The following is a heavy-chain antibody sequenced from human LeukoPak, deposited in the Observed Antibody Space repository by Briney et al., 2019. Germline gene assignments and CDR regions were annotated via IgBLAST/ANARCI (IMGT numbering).Heavy chain of an antibody. D-gene: IGHD3-9*01. CDR1: GGSISSSSYY. CDR3: ARDQFHYDILTGYYFSYFDY. V-gene: IGHV4-39*07. CDR2: IYYSGST. J-gene: IGHJ4*02. Sequence: PSETLSLTCTVSGGSISSSSYYWGWIRQPPGKGLEWIGSIYYSGSTYYNPSLKSRVTISVDTSKNQFSLKLSSVTAADTAVYYCARDQFHYDILTGYYFSYFDYWGQGTLVTVSS.